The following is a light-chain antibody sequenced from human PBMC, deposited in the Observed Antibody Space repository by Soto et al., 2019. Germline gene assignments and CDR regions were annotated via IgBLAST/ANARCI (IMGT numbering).Light chain of an antibody. Sequence: QSVLTQPASVSGSPGQSITISCTGTSSDVGSYKYVSWYQQQPGKVPKLVIYDVSNRPSGVSNRFSGSKSGNTASLTISGLQADDEADYYCISYIGNLQLEFGGGTQLTVL. V-gene: IGLV2-14*03. CDR2: DVS. CDR1: SSDVGSYKY. J-gene: IGLJ2*01. CDR3: ISYIGNLQLE.